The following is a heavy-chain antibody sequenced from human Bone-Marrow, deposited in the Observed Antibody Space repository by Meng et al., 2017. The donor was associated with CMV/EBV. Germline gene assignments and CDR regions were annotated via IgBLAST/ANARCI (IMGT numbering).Heavy chain of an antibody. V-gene: IGHV3-23*01. Sequence: GESLKSSCAASGFTFSSYAMSWVRQAPGKGLEWVSAISGSGGSTYYADSVKGRFTISRDNSKNTLYLQMNSLRAEDTAVYYCAKEDAYYGDSLASYFDYRGQGTLVTVSS. CDR3: AKEDAYYGDSLASYFDY. CDR1: GFTFSSYA. J-gene: IGHJ4*02. CDR2: ISGSGGST. D-gene: IGHD4-17*01.